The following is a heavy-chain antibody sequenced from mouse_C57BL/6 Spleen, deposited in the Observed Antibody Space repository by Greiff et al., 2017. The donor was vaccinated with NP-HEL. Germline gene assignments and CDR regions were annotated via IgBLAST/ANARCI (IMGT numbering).Heavy chain of an antibody. CDR1: GYTFTDYN. CDR2: INPNNGGT. V-gene: IGHV1-18*01. J-gene: IGHJ1*03. D-gene: IGHD4-1*01. CDR3: ARGVLGRVYWYFDV. Sequence: EVQLQQSGPELVKPGASVKIPCKASGYTFTDYNMDWVKQSHGKSLEWIGDINPNNGGTIYNQKFKGKATLTVDKSSSTAYMELRSLTSEDTAVYYCARGVLGRVYWYFDVWGTGTTVTVSS.